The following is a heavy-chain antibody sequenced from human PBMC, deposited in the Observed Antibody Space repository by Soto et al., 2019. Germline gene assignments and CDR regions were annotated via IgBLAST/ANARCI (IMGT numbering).Heavy chain of an antibody. CDR2: VSVSGGTT. D-gene: IGHD3-22*01. V-gene: IGHV3-23*01. CDR3: AKGLYYYDSSGYRLFDY. CDR1: GFMFNNYA. Sequence: GGSLRLSCAASGFMFNNYAKSWVRQAPGKGLEWVSTVSVSGGTTYYADSLKGRFTISRDNSKKTVYLQMNRLRADDTAIYYCAKGLYYYDSSGYRLFDYWGRGTMVTVYS. J-gene: IGHJ4*02.